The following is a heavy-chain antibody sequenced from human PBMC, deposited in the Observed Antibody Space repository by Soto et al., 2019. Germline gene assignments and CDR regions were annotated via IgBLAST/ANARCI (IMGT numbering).Heavy chain of an antibody. J-gene: IGHJ4*02. CDR3: AKEGGLSGSYYISSSYYFDY. Sequence: GGSLRLSCVASGFTFSSYARHWFRQPPGKGLRGVAIISYDGSNTYYADSVKGRFTISRDNSKNTLYLQMNSLRAEDTSVYYCAKEGGLSGSYYISSSYYFDYWGQGTLVTVSS. CDR2: ISYDGSNT. V-gene: IGHV3-30*18. D-gene: IGHD1-26*01. CDR1: GFTFSSYA.